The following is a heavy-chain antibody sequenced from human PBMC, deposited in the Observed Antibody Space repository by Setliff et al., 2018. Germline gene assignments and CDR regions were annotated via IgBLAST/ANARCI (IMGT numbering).Heavy chain of an antibody. Sequence: PSETLSLTCAVYGGSFGNYYWGWIRQPPGKGLEWIGEINHSGSTNYNPSRESRVTISVDTSKNQFSLRLSSVAAADTSVYYCARVFKVDCAGDGCDCYGARCYYFYMDVWGKGTTVTVSS. CDR3: ARVFKVDCAGDGCDCYGARCYYFYMDV. CDR1: GGSFGNYY. V-gene: IGHV4-34*01. J-gene: IGHJ6*03. CDR2: INHSGST. D-gene: IGHD2-21*01.